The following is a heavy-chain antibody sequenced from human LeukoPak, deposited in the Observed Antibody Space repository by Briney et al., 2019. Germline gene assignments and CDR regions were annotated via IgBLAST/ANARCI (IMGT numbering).Heavy chain of an antibody. CDR1: GGSISSYY. V-gene: IGHV4-59*12. D-gene: IGHD2-15*01. Sequence: PSQTLSLTCTVAGGSISSYYWSWVRQPPGKGLGWLGYIFDSGRTDFKPSLKSRVTISVDRPKNQFSLRLSSVTAADTAVYYCANADRFCSGTCHVPDAFDFWGQGTMVTVSS. CDR3: ANADRFCSGTCHVPDAFDF. CDR2: IFDSGRT. J-gene: IGHJ3*01.